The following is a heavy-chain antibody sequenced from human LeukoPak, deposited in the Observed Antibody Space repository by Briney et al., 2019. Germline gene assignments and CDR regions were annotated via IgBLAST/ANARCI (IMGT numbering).Heavy chain of an antibody. D-gene: IGHD6-19*01. CDR1: GFTFSSSA. CDR3: AKGGSTSGWHDFDY. J-gene: IGHJ4*02. CDR2: ISGRGGST. Sequence: GGSLRLSCSASGFTFSSSAMHWVRQAPGKGLEWVSVISGRGGSTYYADSVKGRFTISRDNSKNTLYLQMNSLRAEDTAVYYCAKGGSTSGWHDFDYWGQGTLVTVSS. V-gene: IGHV3-23*01.